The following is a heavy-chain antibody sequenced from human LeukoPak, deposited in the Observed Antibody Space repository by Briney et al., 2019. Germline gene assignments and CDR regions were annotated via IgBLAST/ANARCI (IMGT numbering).Heavy chain of an antibody. CDR2: ISSSRSYI. CDR3: ARDAFDI. V-gene: IGHV3-21*01. Sequence: GGSLRLSCAASGFTVSSYPLSWVRQAPGKGLEWVSSISSSRSYIYYADSVKGRFTISRDNAKNSLYLQMNSLRAEDTAVYYCARDAFDIWGQGTMVTVSS. CDR1: GFTVSSYP. J-gene: IGHJ3*02.